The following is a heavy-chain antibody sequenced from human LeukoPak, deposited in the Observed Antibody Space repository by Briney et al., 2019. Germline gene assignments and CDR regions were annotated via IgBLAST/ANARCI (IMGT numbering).Heavy chain of an antibody. Sequence: GGSLRLSCAASGFTFSSYSMNWVRQAPGKGLEWVSSISSSSSYIYYADSAKGRFTISRDNAKNSLYLQMNSLRAEHTAVYYCARALGDQPDYYYGMDVWGQGTTVTVSS. D-gene: IGHD2-2*01. J-gene: IGHJ6*02. V-gene: IGHV3-21*01. CDR3: ARALGDQPDYYYGMDV. CDR2: ISSSSSYI. CDR1: GFTFSSYS.